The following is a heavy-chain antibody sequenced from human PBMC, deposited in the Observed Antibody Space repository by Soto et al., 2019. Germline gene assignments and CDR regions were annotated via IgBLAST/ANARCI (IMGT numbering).Heavy chain of an antibody. CDR3: ARDWSPPYYDFWSGYPYYMDV. D-gene: IGHD3-3*01. CDR2: ISSSSSTI. J-gene: IGHJ6*03. V-gene: IGHV3-48*01. CDR1: GFTFSSYS. Sequence: GGSLRLSCAASGFTFSSYSMNWVRQAPGKGLEWVSYISSSSSTIYYADSVKGRFTISRDNAKNSLYLQMNSLRAEDTAVYYCARDWSPPYYDFWSGYPYYMDVWGKGTTVTVSS.